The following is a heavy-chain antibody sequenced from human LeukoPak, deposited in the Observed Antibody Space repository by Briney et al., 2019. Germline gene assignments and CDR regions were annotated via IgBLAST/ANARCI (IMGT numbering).Heavy chain of an antibody. V-gene: IGHV3-43D*03. D-gene: IGHD5-18*01. CDR1: GFTFDDYA. J-gene: IGHJ4*02. CDR3: AKDKGYSYGYVFDY. Sequence: GGSLRLSCAASGFTFDDYAMHWVRQAPGKGLEWVSLISWDGGSTYYADSVMGRFTISRDNSKNSLYLQMNSLRAEDTALYYCAKDKGYSYGYVFDYWGQGTLVTVSS. CDR2: ISWDGGST.